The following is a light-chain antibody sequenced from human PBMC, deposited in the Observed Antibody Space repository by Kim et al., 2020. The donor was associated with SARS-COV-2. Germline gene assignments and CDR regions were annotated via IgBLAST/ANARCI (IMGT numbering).Light chain of an antibody. Sequence: GQSNTISCTGTSSDIGTHTRVSWDQQHPGKAPILTIFDVSKRPSGVSNRFSGSKSGNTASLTISGLQSEDEADYYCCSYAGSTPWVFGGGTKVIVL. J-gene: IGLJ3*02. V-gene: IGLV2-23*02. CDR3: CSYAGSTPWV. CDR1: SSDIGTHTR. CDR2: DVS.